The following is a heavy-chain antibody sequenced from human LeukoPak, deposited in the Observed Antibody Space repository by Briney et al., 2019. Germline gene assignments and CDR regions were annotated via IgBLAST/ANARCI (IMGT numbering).Heavy chain of an antibody. V-gene: IGHV3-23*01. Sequence: PGGSLRLSCAASGFTFSSYAMSWVRQAPGKGLEWVSAISGSGGSTYYADSVKGRFTISRDNSKNTLYLQMNSLRAEDTAVYYCARHSGSYPHYFDSWGQGTLVTVSS. CDR1: GFTFSSYA. D-gene: IGHD1-26*01. J-gene: IGHJ4*02. CDR3: ARHSGSYPHYFDS. CDR2: ISGSGGST.